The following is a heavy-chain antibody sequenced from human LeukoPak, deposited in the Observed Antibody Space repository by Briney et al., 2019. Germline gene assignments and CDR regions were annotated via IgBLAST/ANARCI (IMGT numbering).Heavy chain of an antibody. J-gene: IGHJ4*02. CDR2: IYYSGST. D-gene: IGHD3-22*01. Sequence: SETLSLTCTVSGGSISSSSYYWGWIRQPPGKGLEWVGSIYYSGSTYYNPSLKSRVTISVDTSKNQISLKLSSVTAADTAVYYCASLSSGYYAVDYWGQGTLVTVSS. CDR1: GGSISSSSYY. CDR3: ASLSSGYYAVDY. V-gene: IGHV4-39*07.